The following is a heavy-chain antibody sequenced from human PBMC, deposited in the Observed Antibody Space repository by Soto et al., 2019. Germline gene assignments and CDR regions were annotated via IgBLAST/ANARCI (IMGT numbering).Heavy chain of an antibody. CDR3: ARDIREAAAFSFDY. J-gene: IGHJ4*02. CDR2: IYTSGST. D-gene: IGHD6-13*01. Sequence: SETLSLTCTVSGGSISSYYWSWIRQPAGKGLEWIGRIYTSGSTNYNPSLKSRVTMSVDTSKNQFSLKLSSVTAADTAVYYCARDIREAAAFSFDYWGQGTLVTVSS. CDR1: GGSISSYY. V-gene: IGHV4-4*07.